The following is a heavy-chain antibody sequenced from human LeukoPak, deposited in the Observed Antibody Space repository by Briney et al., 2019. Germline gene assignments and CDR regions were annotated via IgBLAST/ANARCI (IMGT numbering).Heavy chain of an antibody. Sequence: GGSLRLSCAASGFTFSSYAMSWVRQAPGKELGSGSGIGGSGGSTYYGESVKGRFTISRDNSKNTLYLQVNSLRAEDTAVYYCAKAGRPVSKYYFDYWGQGTLVTVSS. CDR1: GFTFSSYA. J-gene: IGHJ4*02. CDR2: IGGSGGST. D-gene: IGHD3-10*01. CDR3: AKAGRPVSKYYFDY. V-gene: IGHV3-23*01.